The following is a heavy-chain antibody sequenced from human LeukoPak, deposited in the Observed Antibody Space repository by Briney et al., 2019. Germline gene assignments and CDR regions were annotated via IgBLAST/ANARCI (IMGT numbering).Heavy chain of an antibody. D-gene: IGHD3-10*01. CDR2: IHPSDGDT. J-gene: IGHJ4*02. CDR1: GYTFTNFY. V-gene: IGHV1-46*01. CDR3: ATYTQSGAQGISDY. Sequence: ASVKLSCKASGYTFTNFYMHWVRQAPGQGLEWMGLIHPSDGDTKYAQESQDRVTMTRDTSTSTVYMELSSLRFEDTAVYYCATYTQSGAQGISDYWGQGTLVTVSS.